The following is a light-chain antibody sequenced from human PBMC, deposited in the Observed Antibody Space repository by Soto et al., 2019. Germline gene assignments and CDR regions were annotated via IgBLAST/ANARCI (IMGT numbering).Light chain of an antibody. CDR2: DVN. Sequence: QSALTQPPSAAGSPGQSVTISCTGTSSDVGAYIFVSWYQQHPGKAPKLMVYDVNRRPPGVPDRFFGSKSGNTASLTVSGIQAEDEADYYCVAFAGGTYVFGPGTKLTVL. V-gene: IGLV2-8*01. CDR1: SSDVGAYIF. CDR3: VAFAGGTYV. J-gene: IGLJ1*01.